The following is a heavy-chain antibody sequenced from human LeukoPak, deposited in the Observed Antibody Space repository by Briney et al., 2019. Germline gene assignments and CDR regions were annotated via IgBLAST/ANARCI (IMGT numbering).Heavy chain of an antibody. J-gene: IGHJ4*02. Sequence: GESLKISCKGSGYSFTNDWIGWVRQMPGKGLEWMGTIYPGDSDTRYCPSLQGQVTISADKSISTAYLQWSSLKASDTAMYYCARAGTTYYDYWGQGTLVTVSS. CDR1: GYSFTNDW. CDR3: ARAGTTYYDY. D-gene: IGHD1-7*01. CDR2: IYPGDSDT. V-gene: IGHV5-51*01.